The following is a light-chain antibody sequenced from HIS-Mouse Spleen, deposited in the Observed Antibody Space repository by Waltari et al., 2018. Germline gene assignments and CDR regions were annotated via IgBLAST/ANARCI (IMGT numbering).Light chain of an antibody. CDR3: CSYAGSSTVV. Sequence: QSALTQPASVSGSPGQSIPIPCTGTSSDVGRYHLVSWYQQHPGKAPKLMIYEGSKRPSGVSNRFSGAKSGNTASLTISGLQAEDEADYYCCSYAGSSTVVFGGGTKLTVL. J-gene: IGLJ2*01. V-gene: IGLV2-23*01. CDR2: EGS. CDR1: SSDVGRYHL.